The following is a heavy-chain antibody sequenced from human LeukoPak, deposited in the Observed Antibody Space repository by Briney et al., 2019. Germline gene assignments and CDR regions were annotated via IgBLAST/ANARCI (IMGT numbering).Heavy chain of an antibody. V-gene: IGHV3-7*01. Sequence: GGSLRLSCAASGLTFSSYWMSWVRQAPGKGLEWVANIKQDGSEKYYVDSVKGRFTISRDNAKNSLYLQMNSLRAEDTAVYYCAREVGDIVVVPAAIGGYYYYYMDVWGKGTTVTVSS. CDR1: GLTFSSYW. CDR2: IKQDGSEK. D-gene: IGHD2-2*02. J-gene: IGHJ6*03. CDR3: AREVGDIVVVPAAIGGYYYYYMDV.